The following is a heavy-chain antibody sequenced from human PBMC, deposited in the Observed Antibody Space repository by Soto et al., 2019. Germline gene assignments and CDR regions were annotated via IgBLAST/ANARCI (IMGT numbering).Heavy chain of an antibody. CDR1: GGSISSDS. D-gene: IGHD3-9*01. CDR3: ARVRYDILTAYSYYFDY. V-gene: IGHV4-59*01. CDR2: IYYSGST. Sequence: SETLSLTCTVSGGSISSDSWSWIRQPPGKGLEWIAYIYYSGSTNYNPSLKSRVTISVDTSKIQLSLKLSSVTAADTAVYYCARVRYDILTAYSYYFDYWGQGTLVTVSS. J-gene: IGHJ4*02.